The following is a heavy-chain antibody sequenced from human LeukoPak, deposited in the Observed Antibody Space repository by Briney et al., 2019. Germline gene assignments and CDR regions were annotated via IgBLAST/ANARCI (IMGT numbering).Heavy chain of an antibody. CDR2: IDNRGST. CDR1: DGSFNFYF. Sequence: SETLSLTCTVSDGSFNFYFWHWIRQPPAKGLDWIGEIDNRGSTQYNPSLRSRVTISVDTSRNQFSLELTSVTAAGTAVYFCARDSHSGFQWGQGTLVTVSS. D-gene: IGHD3-10*01. CDR3: ARDSHSGFQ. V-gene: IGHV4-34*01. J-gene: IGHJ4*02.